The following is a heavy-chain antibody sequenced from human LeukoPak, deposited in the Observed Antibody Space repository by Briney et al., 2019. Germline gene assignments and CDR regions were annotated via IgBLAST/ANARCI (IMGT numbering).Heavy chain of an antibody. CDR2: IYHSGST. Sequence: PSETLSLTCAVSGYSISSGYYWGWIRQPPGKGLEWIGSIYHSGSTYYNSSLKSRVSLSVDTSKNQFSLKLDSVTAADTAVYYCARDEVGGSYLIEYWGQGTQVVASS. D-gene: IGHD1-26*01. J-gene: IGHJ4*02. V-gene: IGHV4-38-2*02. CDR3: ARDEVGGSYLIEY. CDR1: GYSISSGYY.